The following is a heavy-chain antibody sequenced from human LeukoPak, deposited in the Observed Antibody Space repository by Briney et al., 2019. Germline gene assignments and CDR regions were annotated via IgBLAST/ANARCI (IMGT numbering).Heavy chain of an antibody. D-gene: IGHD6-19*01. CDR1: GGSISSGSYY. J-gene: IGHJ4*02. Sequence: KASETLSLTCTVSGGSISSGSYYWSWIRQPAGKGLEWIGRIYTSGSTNYNPSLKSRVTISVDTSKDQFSLKLSSVTAADTAVYYCARGRPYSSGWNPNFDYWGQGTLVTVSS. V-gene: IGHV4-61*02. CDR3: ARGRPYSSGWNPNFDY. CDR2: IYTSGST.